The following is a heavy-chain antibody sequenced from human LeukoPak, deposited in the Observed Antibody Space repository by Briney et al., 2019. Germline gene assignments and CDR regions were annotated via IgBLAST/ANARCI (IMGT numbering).Heavy chain of an antibody. CDR3: ARGTLEVADRNFDY. Sequence: PSETLSLTCAVSDGSISSSNWWTWVRQPPGKGLEWIGEIYHSGSTNYHPSLKSRVTISVDKSKNQFSLNLSSVTAADTAVYYCARGTLEVADRNFDYWGQGTLVTVSS. CDR2: IYHSGST. CDR1: DGSISSSNW. J-gene: IGHJ4*02. V-gene: IGHV4-4*02. D-gene: IGHD6-19*01.